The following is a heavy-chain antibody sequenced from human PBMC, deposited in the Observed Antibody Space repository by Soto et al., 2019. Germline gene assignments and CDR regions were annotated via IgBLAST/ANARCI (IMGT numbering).Heavy chain of an antibody. CDR1: GGTFSSYA. CDR3: ARDDYYDSSGYYYYYGMDV. D-gene: IGHD3-22*01. CDR2: IIPIFGTA. J-gene: IGHJ6*02. V-gene: IGHV1-69*13. Sequence: VASVKVSCKASGGTFSSYAISWVRQAPGQGLEWMGGIIPIFGTANYAQKFQGRVTITADESTSTAYMELSGLRSEDTAVYYCARDDYYDSSGYYYYYGMDVWGQGTTVTVSS.